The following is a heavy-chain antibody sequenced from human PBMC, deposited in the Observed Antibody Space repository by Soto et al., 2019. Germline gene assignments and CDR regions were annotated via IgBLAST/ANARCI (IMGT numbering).Heavy chain of an antibody. Sequence: PSETLSLTCTVSGDSLINGGYYWSWIRHLPGKGLEWLGYVYHTRVTYYNPSLKSRLTMSIETSKNQFSLKLSSVTAADTAVYYCARDLTSNLNCFDPWGQGTLVTVSS. D-gene: IGHD3-10*01. V-gene: IGHV4-31*03. CDR3: ARDLTSNLNCFDP. CDR1: GDSLINGGYY. CDR2: VYHTRVT. J-gene: IGHJ5*02.